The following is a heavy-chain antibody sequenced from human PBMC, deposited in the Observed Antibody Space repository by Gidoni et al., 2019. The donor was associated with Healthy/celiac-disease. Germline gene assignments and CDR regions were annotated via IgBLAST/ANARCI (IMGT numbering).Heavy chain of an antibody. V-gene: IGHV4-4*02. D-gene: IGHD3-10*01. CDR2: IYHSGST. CDR1: GCSISSSNW. J-gene: IGHJ3*02. Sequence: QVQLQESGPGLVKPSGTLSLTCAVSGCSISSSNWWSWVRQPTGKGLEWIGEIYHSGSTNYHPSLKSRVTISVEKSKNQFSLKLSSVTAAETAVYYCARDITMVRNHAFDIWGQGTMVTVSA. CDR3: ARDITMVRNHAFDI.